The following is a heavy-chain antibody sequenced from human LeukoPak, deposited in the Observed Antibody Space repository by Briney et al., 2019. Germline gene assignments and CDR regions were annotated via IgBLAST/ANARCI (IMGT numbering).Heavy chain of an antibody. V-gene: IGHV4-4*02. J-gene: IGHJ4*02. CDR1: GGSISSTNW. D-gene: IGHD5-18*01. CDR2: ILHSGST. CDR3: AREAMYSYGNNFDY. Sequence: SGTLSLTCAVSGGSISSTNWWSWLRQPPGKGLEWIGEILHSGSTNYNPSLKSRVTISVDTSKNQFSLKLSSVTAADTAVYHCAREAMYSYGNNFDYWGQGTLVTVSS.